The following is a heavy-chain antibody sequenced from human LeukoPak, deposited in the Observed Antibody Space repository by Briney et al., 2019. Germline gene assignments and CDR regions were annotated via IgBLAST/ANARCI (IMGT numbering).Heavy chain of an antibody. D-gene: IGHD6-6*01. CDR3: ARDLYSSSSWWFDP. V-gene: IGHV3-33*01. CDR2: IWYDGSNK. J-gene: IGHJ5*02. Sequence: GGSLGLSCAASGFTFSSYGMHWVRQAPGKGLEWVAVIWYDGSNKYYADSVKGRFTISRDNSKNTLYLQMNSLRAEDTAVYYCARDLYSSSSWWFDPWGQGTLVTVSS. CDR1: GFTFSSYG.